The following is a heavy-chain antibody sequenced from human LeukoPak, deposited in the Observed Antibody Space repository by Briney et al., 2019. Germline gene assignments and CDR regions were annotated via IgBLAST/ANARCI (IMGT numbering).Heavy chain of an antibody. CDR3: ARVSINRYSSSWYSILVQYNWFDP. CDR1: GGSISSSYYY. CDR2: IYHSGST. Sequence: SETLSLTCTVSGGSISSSYYYWGWIRQPPGKGLEWIGEIYHSGSTNYNPSLKSRVTISVDKSKNQFSLKLSSVTAADTAVYYCARVSINRYSSSWYSILVQYNWFDPWGQGTLVTVSS. V-gene: IGHV4-39*07. J-gene: IGHJ5*02. D-gene: IGHD6-13*01.